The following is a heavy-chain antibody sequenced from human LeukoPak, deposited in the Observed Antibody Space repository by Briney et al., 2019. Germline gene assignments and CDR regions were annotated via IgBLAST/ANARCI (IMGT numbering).Heavy chain of an antibody. CDR3: TRQWHTPSDY. J-gene: IGHJ4*02. CDR2: INGDGSST. CDR1: GFIFNNYW. Sequence: GGSLRLSCAASGFIFNNYWMHWVRQTPGEGPLWPSRINGDGSSTSYAYSVQGRFIISRDNAKNTLYLQMNSLRAEDTAVYYCTRQWHTPSDYWGQGTLVTVSS. V-gene: IGHV3-74*01. D-gene: IGHD6-19*01.